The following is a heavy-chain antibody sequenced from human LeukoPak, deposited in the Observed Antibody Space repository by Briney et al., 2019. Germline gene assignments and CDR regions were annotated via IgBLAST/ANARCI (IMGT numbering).Heavy chain of an antibody. Sequence: GGSLRLSCAASGFTFSNNLLHWVRQAPGKGLEWVAVSSFNGVHKFYADSVKGRFVISGDNSKNTLYLQMNSLRVEDTGTYYCARVGDDRGWHDEFGYCESWGEGVLVAVSS. CDR1: GFTFSNNL. J-gene: IGHJ4*02. CDR3: ARVGDDRGWHDEFGYCES. CDR2: SSFNGVHK. V-gene: IGHV3-30*09. D-gene: IGHD6-19*01.